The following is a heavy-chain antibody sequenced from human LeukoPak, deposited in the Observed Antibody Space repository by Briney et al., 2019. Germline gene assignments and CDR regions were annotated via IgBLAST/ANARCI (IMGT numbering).Heavy chain of an antibody. V-gene: IGHV4-34*01. CDR1: GGSFSGYY. J-gene: IGHJ4*02. D-gene: IGHD5-18*01. Sequence: SETLPLTCAVYGGSFSGYYWSWIRQPPGKGLDWIGEINHSGSTNYNPSLKSRVTISVDTSKNQFSLKLSSVTAADTAVYYCARGQKNSYGHIDYWGQGTLATVSS. CDR2: INHSGST. CDR3: ARGQKNSYGHIDY.